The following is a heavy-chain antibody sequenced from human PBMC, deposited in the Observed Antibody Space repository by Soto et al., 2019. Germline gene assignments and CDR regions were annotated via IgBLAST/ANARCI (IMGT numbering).Heavy chain of an antibody. CDR1: GFTFTNYG. D-gene: IGHD2-2*01. CDR3: AKQGRVGPFDYYMGV. V-gene: IGHV3-23*01. J-gene: IGHJ6*03. Sequence: EVQLLESGGGLVQVGGSLRLSCAASGFTFTNYGMNWVRQAPGKGLEWVSSISGGGRSTYNGDSVRGRFTISRDTSRKTLYLQMNSLGAGETAVYYCAKQGRVGPFDYYMGVWGRGTTVTVSS. CDR2: ISGGGRST.